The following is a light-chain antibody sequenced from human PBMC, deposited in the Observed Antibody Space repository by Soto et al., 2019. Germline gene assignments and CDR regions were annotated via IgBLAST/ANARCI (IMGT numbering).Light chain of an antibody. J-gene: IGKJ1*01. CDR3: QQYRDNWT. CDR1: RGISSW. Sequence: DIKLTQSPSTLSASVGARVTIPSRASRGISSWLAWYQQKPGTAPKLLIYKASTLQSGVPSRFSGSGSGTEFTLTISSLQPDDSATYYCQQYRDNWTFGQGTKVEIK. V-gene: IGKV1-5*03. CDR2: KAS.